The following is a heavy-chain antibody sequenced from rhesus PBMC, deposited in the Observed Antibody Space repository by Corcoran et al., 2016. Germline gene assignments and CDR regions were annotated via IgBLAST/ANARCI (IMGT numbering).Heavy chain of an antibody. V-gene: IGHV4-73*01. CDR2: IHGNSANT. J-gene: IGHJ5-1*01. Sequence: QVNLQQWGEGLVKPSATLSLTCADYGVSISGYSYWTCILHPPEKGLEWIGFIHGNSANTNYSPSLKNRVTISKDTANNQFSLRLTSVTAADTAVYYCVRYLSNRFDVWGPGVLVTVSS. CDR1: GVSISGYSY. CDR3: VRYLSNRFDV. D-gene: IGHD4-23*01.